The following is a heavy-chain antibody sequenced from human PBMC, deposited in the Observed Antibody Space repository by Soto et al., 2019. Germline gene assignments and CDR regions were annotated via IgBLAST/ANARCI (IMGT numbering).Heavy chain of an antibody. D-gene: IGHD6-13*01. Sequence: GASVKVSCKASGYTFTGYYMQWVRQAPGQGLEWMGWINPNSGGTNYAQKFQGWVTMTRDTSISTAYMELSRLRSDDTAVYYCARDHTKGSLNLGYWGQGTLVTVSS. CDR2: INPNSGGT. V-gene: IGHV1-2*04. CDR1: GYTFTGYY. CDR3: ARDHTKGSLNLGY. J-gene: IGHJ4*02.